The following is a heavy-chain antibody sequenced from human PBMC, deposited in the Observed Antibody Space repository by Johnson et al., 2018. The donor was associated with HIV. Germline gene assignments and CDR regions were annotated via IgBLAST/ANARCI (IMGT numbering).Heavy chain of an antibody. CDR2: VSGSSSGI. J-gene: IGHJ3*02. Sequence: LVESGGGVVQPGRSLRLSCAASGFTFDDYGMSWVRQAPGKGLEWVSYVSGSSSGIYYADPVKGRFTISRDNAKNSLYLQMNSLRAEDTALYYCAKARRIAAAGSLNDAFDIWGQGTMVTVSS. V-gene: IGHV3-9*01. CDR1: GFTFDDYG. CDR3: AKARRIAAAGSLNDAFDI. D-gene: IGHD6-13*01.